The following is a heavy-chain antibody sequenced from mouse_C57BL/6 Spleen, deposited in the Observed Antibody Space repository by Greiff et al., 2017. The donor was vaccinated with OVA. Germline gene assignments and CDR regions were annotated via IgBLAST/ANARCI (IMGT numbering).Heavy chain of an antibody. CDR2: IDPSDSYT. D-gene: IGHD1-1*01. CDR1: GYTFTSYW. Sequence: QVQLQQPGAELVMPGASVKLSCKASGYTFTSYWMHWVKQRPGQGLEWIGEIDPSDSYTNYNQKFKGKSTLTVDKSSSTAYIQLSSLTSEDSAVYYGARPPYYGSSSHYFDYWGQGTTLTVSS. J-gene: IGHJ2*01. CDR3: ARPPYYGSSSHYFDY. V-gene: IGHV1-69*01.